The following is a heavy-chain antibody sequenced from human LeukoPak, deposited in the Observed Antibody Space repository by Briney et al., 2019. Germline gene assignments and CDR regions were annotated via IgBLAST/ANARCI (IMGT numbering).Heavy chain of an antibody. CDR2: IIPILGIA. Sequence: GASVKVSCKASGGTFSSYAISWVRQAPGQGLEWMGRIIPILGIANYAQKFQGRVTITADKSTSTAYMELSSLRSEDTAVYYCAREPFGGYYGSGSYWVDYWGQGTLVTVSS. D-gene: IGHD3-10*01. CDR1: GGTFSSYA. J-gene: IGHJ4*02. CDR3: AREPFGGYYGSGSYWVDY. V-gene: IGHV1-69*04.